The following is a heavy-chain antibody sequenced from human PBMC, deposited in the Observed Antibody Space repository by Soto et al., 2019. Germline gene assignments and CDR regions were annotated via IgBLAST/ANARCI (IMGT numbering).Heavy chain of an antibody. CDR3: ARDLGGGGYCTNGVCYTLDY. CDR1: GYTFTSYG. J-gene: IGHJ4*02. Sequence: ASVKVSCKASGYTFTSYGISWVRQAPGQGLEWMGWISAYNGHTNYAQKLQGRVTMTTDTSTSTAYMELRSLRSDDTAVYYCARDLGGGGYCTNGVCYTLDYWGQGTLVTVSS. CDR2: ISAYNGHT. V-gene: IGHV1-18*01. D-gene: IGHD2-8*01.